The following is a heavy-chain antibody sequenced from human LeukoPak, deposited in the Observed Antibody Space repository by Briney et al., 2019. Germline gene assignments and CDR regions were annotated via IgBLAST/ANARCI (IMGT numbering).Heavy chain of an antibody. CDR2: IYYSGST. CDR3: ARYYYDSSGLNYYFDY. J-gene: IGHJ4*02. Sequence: SETLSLTCTVSGGSISSYYWSWIRQPPGKGLEWIGYIYYSGSTNYNPSLKSRVTISVDTSKNQFSLKLSSVTAADTAVYYCARYYYDSSGLNYYFDYWGQGILVTVSS. CDR1: GGSISSYY. D-gene: IGHD3-22*01. V-gene: IGHV4-59*08.